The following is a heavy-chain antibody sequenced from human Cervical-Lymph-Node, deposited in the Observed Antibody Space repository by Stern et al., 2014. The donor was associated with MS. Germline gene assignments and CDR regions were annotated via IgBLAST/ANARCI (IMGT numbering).Heavy chain of an antibody. CDR3: ASEGNYYYYYGMDV. V-gene: IGHV4-61*02. CDR1: GGSISSGSYY. J-gene: IGHJ6*02. CDR2: IYTSGST. Sequence: QVQLQESGPGLVKPSQTLSLTCTVSGGSISSGSYYWSWIRQPAGKGLEWIGRIYTSGSTNYNPPPKSRVTISVDTSKTQSSRRLSSVTAADTAVYYCASEGNYYYYYGMDVWGQGTTVTVSS.